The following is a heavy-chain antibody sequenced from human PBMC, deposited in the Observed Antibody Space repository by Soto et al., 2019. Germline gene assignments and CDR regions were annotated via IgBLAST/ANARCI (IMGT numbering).Heavy chain of an antibody. CDR1: GFTFSSYG. CDR2: ISYDGSNK. CDR3: AKVIRDVSGYDVLTDY. D-gene: IGHD5-12*01. J-gene: IGHJ4*02. Sequence: SLRLSCAASGFTFSSYGMHWVRQALGKGLEWVAVISYDGSNKYYADSVKGRFTISRDNSKNTLYLQMNSLRAEDTAVYYCAKVIRDVSGYDVLTDYWGQGTLVTVSS. V-gene: IGHV3-30*18.